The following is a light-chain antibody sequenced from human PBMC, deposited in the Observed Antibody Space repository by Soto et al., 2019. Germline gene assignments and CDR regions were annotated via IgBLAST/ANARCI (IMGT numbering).Light chain of an antibody. CDR1: QIISSY. Sequence: DLPMTQSPSTLSASVGDIVTITCRASQIISSYLAWYQQKPGKAPKLLIYKASSLESGVPSRFSGSRSGTEFTLTISSLQPDDFATYYCQQYNSYWTLGQGTKVDIK. CDR3: QQYNSYWT. V-gene: IGKV1-5*03. CDR2: KAS. J-gene: IGKJ1*01.